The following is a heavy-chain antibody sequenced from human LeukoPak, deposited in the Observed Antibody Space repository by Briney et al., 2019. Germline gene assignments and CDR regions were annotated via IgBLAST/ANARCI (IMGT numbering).Heavy chain of an antibody. J-gene: IGHJ4*02. V-gene: IGHV1-2*02. CDR1: GYTLTGYY. CDR3: SREDY. CDR2: INPNSGGT. Sequence: ASVKVSCKASGYTLTGYYLHWVRQAPGQGLEWVGWINPNSGGTTYQGRVTMTRDTSISTVYMELSRLTSDDTAVYYCSREDYWGQGTLVTVSS.